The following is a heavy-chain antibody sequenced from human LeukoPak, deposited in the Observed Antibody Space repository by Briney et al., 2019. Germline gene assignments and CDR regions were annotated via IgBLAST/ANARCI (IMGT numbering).Heavy chain of an antibody. CDR2: IKSKTDGGTT. D-gene: IGHD3-16*01. V-gene: IGHV3-15*01. CDR3: TTLPGGYYYYYGTDV. J-gene: IGHJ6*02. Sequence: PGASLRLSCAASGFTFSNAWMSWVRQAPGKGLEWVGRIKSKTDGGTTDYAAPVKGRFTISRDDSKNTLYLQMNSLKTEDTAVYYCTTLPGGYYYYYGTDVWGQGTTVTVSS. CDR1: GFTFSNAW.